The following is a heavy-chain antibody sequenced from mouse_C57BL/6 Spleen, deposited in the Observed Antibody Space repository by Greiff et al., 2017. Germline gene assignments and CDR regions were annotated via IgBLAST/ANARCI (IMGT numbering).Heavy chain of an antibody. V-gene: IGHV2-5*01. D-gene: IGHD1-2*01. CDR3: AKNHYDDRAMDY. J-gene: IGHJ4*01. Sequence: VQVVESGPGLVQPSQSLSITCTVSGFSLTSYGVHWVRQSPGKGLEWLGVIWRGGSTDYNAAFMSRLSITKDNSKSQVFFKMNSLQADDTAIYYCAKNHYDDRAMDYWGQGTSVTVSS. CDR2: IWRGGST. CDR1: GFSLTSYG.